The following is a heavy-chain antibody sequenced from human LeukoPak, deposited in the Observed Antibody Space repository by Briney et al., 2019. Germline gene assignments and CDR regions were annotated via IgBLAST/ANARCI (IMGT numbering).Heavy chain of an antibody. D-gene: IGHD5/OR15-5a*01. V-gene: IGHV3-23*01. CDR3: ARDLPRPGHYYYYYMDV. CDR2: ISGSGGST. J-gene: IGHJ6*03. CDR1: GFTFSSYA. Sequence: PGGSLRLSCAASGFTFSSYAMSWVRQAPGKGLEWVSAISGSGGSTYYADSVKGRFTISRDNSKNTLYLQMNSLRAEDTAVYYCARDLPRPGHYYYYYMDVWGKGTTVTVSS.